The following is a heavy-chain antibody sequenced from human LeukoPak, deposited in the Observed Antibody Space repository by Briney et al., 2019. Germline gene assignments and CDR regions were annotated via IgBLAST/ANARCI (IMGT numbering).Heavy chain of an antibody. Sequence: GASVKVSCKASGYTFTTYDINWVRQATGQGLEWMGIINPRDGTTTYAQKFQGRVSMTRDTSTSTVYMDLSSLRSEDTAVFYCARAGYSGHDSLYDYWGRGTLVTVSS. CDR3: ARAGYSGHDSLYDY. D-gene: IGHD5-12*01. CDR2: INPRDGTT. CDR1: GYTFTTYD. V-gene: IGHV1-46*01. J-gene: IGHJ4*02.